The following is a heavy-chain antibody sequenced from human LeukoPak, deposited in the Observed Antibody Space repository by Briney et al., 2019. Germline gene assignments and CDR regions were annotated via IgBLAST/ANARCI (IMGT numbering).Heavy chain of an antibody. CDR3: ARGLTYYDILTGLQH. V-gene: IGHV3-30-3*01. D-gene: IGHD3-9*01. CDR1: GFTFSSYA. J-gene: IGHJ1*01. Sequence: PGGSLRLSCAASGFTFSSYAMHWVRQAPGKGLEWVAVISYDGSNKYYADSVKGRFTISRDNSKNTLYLQMNSLRAEDTAVYYCARGLTYYDILTGLQHWGQGTLVTVSS. CDR2: ISYDGSNK.